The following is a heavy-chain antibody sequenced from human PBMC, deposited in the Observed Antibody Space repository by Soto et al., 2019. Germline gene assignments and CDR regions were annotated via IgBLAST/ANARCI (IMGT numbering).Heavy chain of an antibody. Sequence: EVQLVESGGGLVKPGGSLRLSCAASGFTFSSYSMNWVRQAPGKGLEWVSSISSRSSYIYYADSVEGRFTISRDSAKNSLYLQMNRLRVEDTAVYYGARDRAAYSGGRYKAGIDYWGQGTLVTVSS. CDR3: ARDRAAYSGGRYKAGIDY. CDR1: GFTFSSYS. D-gene: IGHD6-19*01. J-gene: IGHJ4*02. CDR2: ISSRSSYI. V-gene: IGHV3-21*01.